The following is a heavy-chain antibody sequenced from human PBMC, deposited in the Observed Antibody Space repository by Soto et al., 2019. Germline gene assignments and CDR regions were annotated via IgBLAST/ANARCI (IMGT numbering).Heavy chain of an antibody. CDR1: GFSVTDTY. D-gene: IGHD1-26*01. J-gene: IGHJ6*02. Sequence: GGSLRLSCAASGFSVTDTYMNWVRHAPGKGLEWVSVISSCANTYYADSVKGRFTISRDNSKNTVYLHMKSLGPEDTAVYYCAGDLNSVRCHGTNPRIQGKRGFGLDVWGRGIAVTVSS. V-gene: IGHV3-66*03. CDR2: ISSCANT. CDR3: AGDLNSVRCHGTNPRIQGKRGFGLDV.